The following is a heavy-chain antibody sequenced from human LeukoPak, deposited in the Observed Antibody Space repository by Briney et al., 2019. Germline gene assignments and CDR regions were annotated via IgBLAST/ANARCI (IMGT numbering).Heavy chain of an antibody. V-gene: IGHV3-48*01. J-gene: IGHJ4*02. CDR2: ISGSSSTI. Sequence: GGSLRLSCAASGFTFSSYSMNWVRQAPGKGLEWISYISGSSSTIYYADSVKGRFTISRDNAKNSLYLQMNSLRAEDAAVYYCAKQGAGIRDWGQGTLVTVSS. D-gene: IGHD6-19*01. CDR1: GFTFSSYS. CDR3: AKQGAGIRD.